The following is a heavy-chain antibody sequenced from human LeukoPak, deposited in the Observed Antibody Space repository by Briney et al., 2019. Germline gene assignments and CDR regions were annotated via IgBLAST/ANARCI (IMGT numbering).Heavy chain of an antibody. Sequence: PGGSLRLSCAASGFTFDDYAMHWVRQAPGKGLEWVSLISWDGGSTYYADSVKGRFTISRDNAKNSLYLLMNSLRAEDTALYYCARDALYDTSGYYSGYWGQGTLVTVSS. D-gene: IGHD3-22*01. V-gene: IGHV3-43D*03. CDR1: GFTFDDYA. CDR2: ISWDGGST. J-gene: IGHJ4*02. CDR3: ARDALYDTSGYYSGY.